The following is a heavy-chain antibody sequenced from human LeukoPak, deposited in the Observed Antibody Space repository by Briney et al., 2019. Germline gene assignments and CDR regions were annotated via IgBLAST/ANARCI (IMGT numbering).Heavy chain of an antibody. CDR2: ISGSGGST. J-gene: IGHJ4*02. CDR1: GFTFSSYA. CDR3: AKATRHYDSSGYLDY. D-gene: IGHD3-22*01. V-gene: IGHV3-23*01. Sequence: GGSLRLSCAASGFTFSSYAMSWVRQAPGKGLEWVSAISGSGGSTYYADSVKGRFTISRDNSKNTLYLQMNSLRAEDKAVYYCAKATRHYDSSGYLDYWGQGTLVTVSS.